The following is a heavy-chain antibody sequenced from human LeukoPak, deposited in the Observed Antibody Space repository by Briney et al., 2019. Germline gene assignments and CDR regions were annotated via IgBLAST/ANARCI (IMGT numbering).Heavy chain of an antibody. CDR3: ARDTDSSGWWLDY. D-gene: IGHD6-19*01. CDR1: GFTFSSYG. CDR2: IWYDGSNK. J-gene: IGHJ4*02. V-gene: IGHV3-33*01. Sequence: PGGSLRLSCAASGFTFSSYGMHWVRQAPGKGLEWVAVIWYDGSNKYYADSVKGRFTISRDNSKNTLYLQMNSLRAEDTAVYYCARDTDSSGWWLDYWGQGTLVTVSS.